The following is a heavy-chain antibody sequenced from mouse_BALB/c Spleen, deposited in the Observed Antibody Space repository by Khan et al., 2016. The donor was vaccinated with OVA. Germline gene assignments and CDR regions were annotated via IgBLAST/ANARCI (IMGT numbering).Heavy chain of an antibody. J-gene: IGHJ1*01. CDR1: GYSFTGYY. V-gene: IGHV1-26*01. Sequence: EVELVESGPDLVKPGASVKISCKASGYSFTGYYIHWVKQSHGKSLEWIGCVNPNNGGTSYNQKFKGKAILTVDKSSNTAYMELRSLTSEDSAVYSCAIYHGYFDVWGAGTTVTVSS. CDR2: VNPNNGGT. CDR3: AIYHGYFDV. D-gene: IGHD1-1*01.